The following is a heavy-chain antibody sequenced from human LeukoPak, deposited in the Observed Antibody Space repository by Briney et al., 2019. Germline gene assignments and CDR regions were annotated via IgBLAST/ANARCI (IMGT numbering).Heavy chain of an antibody. CDR1: GFIFSSYW. J-gene: IGHJ3*02. CDR3: ARAYDRNYDAFDI. Sequence: GGSLRLSCAASGFIFSSYWMHWVRQGPGKGLVWVSRIKTDGSSTSYADSVKGRFTISRDNAKNTLYLQVNSLRAEDTAVYYCARAYDRNYDAFDIWGKGTTVTVSS. V-gene: IGHV3-74*01. CDR2: IKTDGSST. D-gene: IGHD1-14*01.